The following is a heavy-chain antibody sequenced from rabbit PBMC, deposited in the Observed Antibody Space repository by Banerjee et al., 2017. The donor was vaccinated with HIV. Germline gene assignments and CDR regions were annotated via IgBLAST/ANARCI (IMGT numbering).Heavy chain of an antibody. CDR1: GFDFSSNA. J-gene: IGHJ4*01. D-gene: IGHD6-1*01. Sequence: QEQLEESGGGLVKPEGSLTLTCKASGFDFSSNAMCWVRQAPGKGPEWIACIDNGNGNTFYASWVNGRFTISRSTSLNTVTLQMTSLTAADTATYFCARDGAAGATYATYFNLWGQGTLVTVS. CDR3: ARDGAAGATYATYFNL. V-gene: IGHV1S47*01. CDR2: IDNGNGNT.